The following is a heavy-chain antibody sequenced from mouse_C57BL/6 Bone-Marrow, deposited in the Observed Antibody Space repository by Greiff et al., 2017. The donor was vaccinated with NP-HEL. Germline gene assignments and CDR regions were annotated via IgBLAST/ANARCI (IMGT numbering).Heavy chain of an antibody. Sequence: VQLQQPGAELVKPGASVKLSCKASGYTFTSYWMHWVKQRPGQGLEWIGMIHPNSGSTNYNEKFKSKATLTVDKSSSTAYMRLSSLTSEDSAVYYCARELPEVYFDYWGQGTTLTVSS. J-gene: IGHJ2*01. CDR1: GYTFTSYW. CDR3: ARELPEVYFDY. CDR2: IHPNSGST. V-gene: IGHV1-64*01. D-gene: IGHD2-12*01.